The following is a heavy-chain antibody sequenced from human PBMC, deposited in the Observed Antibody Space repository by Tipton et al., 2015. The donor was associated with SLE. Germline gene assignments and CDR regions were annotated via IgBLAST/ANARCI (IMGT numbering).Heavy chain of an antibody. Sequence: TLSLTCTVSGGSISSGDYYWTWFRQPAGKGLEWIGRIYTTGSTNYNPSLESRVTISADTSKNQFSQKLSSVTAADTALYFCAGHHASGWLYGMDVWGQGTTVTVSS. CDR2: IYTTGST. CDR3: AGHHASGWLYGMDV. J-gene: IGHJ6*02. D-gene: IGHD6-19*01. CDR1: GGSISSGDYY. V-gene: IGHV4-61*02.